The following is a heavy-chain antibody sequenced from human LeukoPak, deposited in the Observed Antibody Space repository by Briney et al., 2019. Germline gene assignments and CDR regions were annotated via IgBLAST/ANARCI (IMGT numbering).Heavy chain of an antibody. CDR1: GFTFSCYA. CDR3: ARDSGGSSHHY. J-gene: IGHJ4*02. Sequence: GGSLRLSCAASGFTFSCYAMSWVRQAPGKGLEWVSAISGSGGSTYYADSVKGRFTISRDNSKNTLYLQMNSLRAEDTALYYCARDSGGSSHHYWGQGTLVTVSS. CDR2: ISGSGGST. D-gene: IGHD2-15*01. V-gene: IGHV3-23*01.